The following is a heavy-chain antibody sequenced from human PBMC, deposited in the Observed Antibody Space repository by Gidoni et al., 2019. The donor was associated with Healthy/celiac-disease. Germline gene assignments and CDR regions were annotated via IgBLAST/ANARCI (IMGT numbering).Heavy chain of an antibody. V-gene: IGHV3-23*01. J-gene: IGHJ6*02. Sequence: VQLLESGGGLVQPGGSLRLSCAASGFTFSSYAMSWVRQAPGKGLEWVSAISGSGGSTYYADAVKGRFTISRDNSKNTLYLQMNSLRAEDTAVYYCAKWVEDYYYGMDVWGQGTTVTVSS. CDR2: ISGSGGST. D-gene: IGHD2-15*01. CDR3: AKWVEDYYYGMDV. CDR1: GFTFSSYA.